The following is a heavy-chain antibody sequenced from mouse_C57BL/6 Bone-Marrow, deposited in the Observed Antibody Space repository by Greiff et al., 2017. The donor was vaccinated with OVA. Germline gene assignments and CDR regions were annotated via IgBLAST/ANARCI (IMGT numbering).Heavy chain of an antibody. CDR2: IYPGSGST. CDR1: GYTFTSYW. V-gene: IGHV1-55*01. J-gene: IGHJ2*01. D-gene: IGHD3-2*02. CDR3: ARSGTAQVHFDY. Sequence: QVQLQQPGAELVKPGASVKMSCKASGYTFTSYWITWVKQRPGQGLEWIGDIYPGSGSTNYNEKFKSKATLTVDTSSSTAYMQLSSLTSEDSAVYYCARSGTAQVHFDYWGQGTTLTVSS.